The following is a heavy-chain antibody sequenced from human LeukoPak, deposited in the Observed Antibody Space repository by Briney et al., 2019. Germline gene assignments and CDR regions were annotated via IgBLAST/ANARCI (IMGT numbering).Heavy chain of an antibody. CDR1: GFTFSSYW. V-gene: IGHV3-7*01. Sequence: GGSLRLSCAASGFTFSSYWMSWVRQAPGKGLEWVANIKQDGSEKYYVDSVKGRFTISRDNAKNSLYLQMNGLRAEDTAVYYCARDTAMGRYYYYYGMDVWGQGTTVTVSS. CDR2: IKQDGSEK. CDR3: ARDTAMGRYYYYYGMDV. D-gene: IGHD5-18*01. J-gene: IGHJ6*02.